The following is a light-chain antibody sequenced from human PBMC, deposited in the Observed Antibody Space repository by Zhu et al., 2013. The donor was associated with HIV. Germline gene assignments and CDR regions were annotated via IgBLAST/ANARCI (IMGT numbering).Light chain of an antibody. J-gene: IGLJ2*01. CDR1: SSNIGAGYD. V-gene: IGLV1-40*01. CDR3: QSYDSSLSGVV. Sequence: QSVLTQPPSVSGAPGQRVAISCTGSSSNIGAGYDVHWYQQVPGTAPKLVIFASSIRPSGVPDRFSGSKSGTSASLAITGLQTEDEAYYYCQSYDSSLSGVVFGGGAKLTV. CDR2: ASS.